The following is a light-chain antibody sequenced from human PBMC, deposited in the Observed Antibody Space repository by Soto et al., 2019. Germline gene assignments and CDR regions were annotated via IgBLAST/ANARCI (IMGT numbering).Light chain of an antibody. CDR1: SSNIATNY. Sequence: QSVLTQPPSVSGTPGQGVTISCSGGSSNIATNYVYWYQLLPGTAPNLVIFSNTIRPPRVPDRFSGSKSGASASLVISGLRSEDEADYFCASGDDTLCGRVFGGGTKVTVL. CDR3: ASGDDTLCGRV. CDR2: SNT. V-gene: IGLV1-47*02. J-gene: IGLJ3*02.